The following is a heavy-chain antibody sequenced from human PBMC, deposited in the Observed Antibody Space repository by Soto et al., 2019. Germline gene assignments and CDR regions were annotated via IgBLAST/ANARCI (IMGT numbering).Heavy chain of an antibody. J-gene: IGHJ2*01. V-gene: IGHV3-23*04. Sequence: EVQLVESGGGLVQPGGSLRLSCAASGFTFSSYAMSWVRQAPGKGLEWVSAISGSGGSTYYADSVKGRFTISRDNSKNTLYLQMNSLRAEDTAVYYCAAYDSSGYYPPFWYFDLWGRGTLVTVSS. CDR2: ISGSGGST. CDR1: GFTFSSYA. CDR3: AAYDSSGYYPPFWYFDL. D-gene: IGHD3-22*01.